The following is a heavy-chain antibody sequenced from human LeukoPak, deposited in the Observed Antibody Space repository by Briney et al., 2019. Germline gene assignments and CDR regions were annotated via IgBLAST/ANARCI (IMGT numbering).Heavy chain of an antibody. Sequence: ASVKVSCKASGYPFTTYTMNWVRQAPGQGLEWMGWINTNTGSPTYAQAFTGRFVFSLDTSVSTAFLQINSLRAEDTAVYFCARAETVWASDHDNNGYYDYWGQGTLVTVSS. CDR2: INTNTGSP. CDR1: GYPFTTYT. J-gene: IGHJ4*02. D-gene: IGHD3-22*01. V-gene: IGHV7-4-1*02. CDR3: ARAETVWASDHDNNGYYDY.